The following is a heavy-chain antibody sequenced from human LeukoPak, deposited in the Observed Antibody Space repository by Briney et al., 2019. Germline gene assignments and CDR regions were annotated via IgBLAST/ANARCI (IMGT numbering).Heavy chain of an antibody. J-gene: IGHJ6*02. Sequence: PSETLSLTCAVYGGSFSGYYWSWIRQPPGKGLEWIGEINHSGSTNYNPSLKSRVTISVDTSKNQFSLKLSSVTAADTAVYYCARGHGGWYWGYYYGMDVWGQGTTVTVSS. CDR3: ARGHGGWYWGYYYGMDV. CDR2: INHSGST. D-gene: IGHD6-19*01. CDR1: GGSFSGYY. V-gene: IGHV4-34*01.